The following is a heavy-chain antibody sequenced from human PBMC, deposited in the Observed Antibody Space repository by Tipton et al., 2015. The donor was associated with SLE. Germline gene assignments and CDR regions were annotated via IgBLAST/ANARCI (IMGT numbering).Heavy chain of an antibody. D-gene: IGHD3-22*01. CDR1: SGSISSDGYS. CDR3: ARALTTVIQGIIAFDS. V-gene: IGHV4-30-2*01. CDR2: IYHSGSA. J-gene: IGHJ4*02. Sequence: GLVKPSETLSLTCAVSSGSISSDGYSWSWIRQPPGKGLEFIGYIYHSGSAHYNPSLQSRVTMSVDRSQNQFSLNLNSVTAADTAVYYCARALTTVIQGIIAFDSWAQGTLVIVSS.